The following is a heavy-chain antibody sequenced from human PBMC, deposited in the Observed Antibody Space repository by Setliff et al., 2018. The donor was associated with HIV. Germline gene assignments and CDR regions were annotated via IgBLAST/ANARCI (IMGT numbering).Heavy chain of an antibody. Sequence: GGSLRLSCAASGFTFNTYAMTWVRQAPGKGLEWVSVIYSGGGTNYADSVKGRFIISRDNSKNTLYLQMNTLRAEDTAVYYCAKDEYHGGSTWGQGTLVTVSS. CDR1: GFTFNTYA. CDR3: AKDEYHGGST. D-gene: IGHD2-15*01. J-gene: IGHJ5*02. CDR2: IYSGGGT. V-gene: IGHV3-23*01.